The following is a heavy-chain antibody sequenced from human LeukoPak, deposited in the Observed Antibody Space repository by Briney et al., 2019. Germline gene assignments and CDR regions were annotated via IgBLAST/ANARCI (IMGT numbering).Heavy chain of an antibody. J-gene: IGHJ6*03. CDR2: IIPIFGTA. CDR1: GGTFSSYA. Sequence: GSSVKVSCKASGGTFSSYAISWVRQAPGQGLEWMGGIIPIFGTANYAQKFQGRVTITTDESTSTAYMELSSLRPEDTAVYYCATGTNYYYYMDVWGKGTTVTVSS. V-gene: IGHV1-69*05. CDR3: ATGTNYYYYMDV. D-gene: IGHD1-14*01.